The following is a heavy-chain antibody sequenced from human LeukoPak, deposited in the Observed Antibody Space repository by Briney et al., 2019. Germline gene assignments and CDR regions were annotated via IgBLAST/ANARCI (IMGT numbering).Heavy chain of an antibody. V-gene: IGHV4-59*01. CDR2: IYYSGST. J-gene: IGHJ5*02. D-gene: IGHD3-22*01. CDR1: GGSISSNY. CDR3: ARMIRYYDSSGYVHWFDP. Sequence: PSETLSLTCTVSGGSISSNYWSWIRQPPGKGLEWIGYIYYSGSTNYNPSLKSRVTISVDTSKNQFSLKLNSVTAADTAVYYCARMIRYYDSSGYVHWFDPWGQGTLVTVSS.